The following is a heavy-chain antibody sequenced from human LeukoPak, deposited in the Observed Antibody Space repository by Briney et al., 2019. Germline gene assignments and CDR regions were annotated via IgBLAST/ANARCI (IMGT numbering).Heavy chain of an antibody. J-gene: IGHJ4*02. D-gene: IGHD3-3*01. CDR2: IIPIFGTA. V-gene: IGHV1-69*13. CDR3: AREYLGGHDFWSGYSDY. CDR1: GGTFSSYA. Sequence: ASVKVSCKASGGTFSSYAISWVRQAPGQGLEWMGGIIPIFGTANYAQKFQGRVTVTADESTSTAYMELSSLRSEDTAVYYCAREYLGGHDFWSGYSDYWGQGTLVTVSS.